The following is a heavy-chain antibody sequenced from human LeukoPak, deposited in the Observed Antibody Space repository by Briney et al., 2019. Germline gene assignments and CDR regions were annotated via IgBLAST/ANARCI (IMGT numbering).Heavy chain of an antibody. CDR3: ARYISSGLDY. V-gene: IGHV4-59*08. D-gene: IGHD6-6*01. J-gene: IGHJ4*02. CDR1: GGSISGYY. Sequence: SETLSLTCTVSGGSISGYYWSWIRQPPGKGLEWIGHIYYTGSTSYNPSLKSRVTISVDTSKNQFSLKLSYVSAADTAVYYCARYISSGLDYSGQGTLVTVSS. CDR2: IYYTGST.